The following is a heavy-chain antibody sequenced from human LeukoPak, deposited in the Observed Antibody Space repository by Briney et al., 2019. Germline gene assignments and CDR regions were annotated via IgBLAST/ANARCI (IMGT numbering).Heavy chain of an antibody. CDR3: ARDLVDTASVYYYMDV. Sequence: ASVKVSCKASGYTFTGCYMHWVRQAPGQGLEWMGIINPSGGSTSYAQKFQGRVTMTRDMSTSTVYMELSSLRSEDTAVYYCARDLVDTASVYYYMDVWGKGTTVTVSS. D-gene: IGHD5-18*01. CDR1: GYTFTGCY. CDR2: INPSGGST. V-gene: IGHV1-46*01. J-gene: IGHJ6*03.